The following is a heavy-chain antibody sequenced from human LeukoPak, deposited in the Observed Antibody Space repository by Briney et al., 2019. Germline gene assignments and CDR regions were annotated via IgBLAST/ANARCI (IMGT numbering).Heavy chain of an antibody. CDR1: GGTFSSYA. V-gene: IGHV1-69*04. Sequence: ASVNVSCKASGGTFSSYAISWVRQAPGQGLEWMGGIIPILGIANYAQKFQGRVTITADKSTSTAYMELSSLRSEDTAVYYCARVGGFGDYGDYYGMDVWGQGTTVTVSS. CDR2: IIPILGIA. CDR3: ARVGGFGDYGDYYGMDV. D-gene: IGHD4-17*01. J-gene: IGHJ6*02.